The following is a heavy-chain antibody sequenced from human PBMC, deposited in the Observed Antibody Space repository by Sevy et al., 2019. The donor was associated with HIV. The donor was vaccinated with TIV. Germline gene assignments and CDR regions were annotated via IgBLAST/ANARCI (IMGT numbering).Heavy chain of an antibody. J-gene: IGHJ4*02. D-gene: IGHD6-19*01. CDR2: MNPNSGNT. CDR1: GYTFTSYD. CDR3: ARVGGSSGWYQYYFDY. V-gene: IGHV1-8*01. Sequence: ASVKVSCKASGYTFTSYDINWVRQATGQGLEWMGWMNPNSGNTGYAQKFQGRVTMTRNTSISTAYMELSSLRSEDTAVYYCARVGGSSGWYQYYFDYWGQRTLVTVSS.